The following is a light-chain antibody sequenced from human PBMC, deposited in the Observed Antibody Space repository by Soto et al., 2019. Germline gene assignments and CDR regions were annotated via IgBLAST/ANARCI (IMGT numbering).Light chain of an antibody. CDR3: QSYDNSLSGSQV. CDR2: DNN. J-gene: IGLJ2*01. Sequence: QSVLTQPPSVSGAPGQRVTISCTGSSSNIGAGFDVHWYQKFPGTAPKLLIYDNNNRPSGVPDRFSGSKSGTSASLAITGLQAEDEADYYCQSYDNSLSGSQVFGGGTKLTVL. V-gene: IGLV1-40*01. CDR1: SSNIGAGFD.